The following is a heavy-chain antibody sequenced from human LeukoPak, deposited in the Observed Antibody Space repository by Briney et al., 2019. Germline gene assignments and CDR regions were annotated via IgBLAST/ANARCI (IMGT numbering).Heavy chain of an antibody. CDR3: AKDSMRYSSSWYYFDY. V-gene: IGHV3-9*01. D-gene: IGHD6-13*01. Sequence: PGGSLRLSCAASGFTFDDYAMHWVRQAPGKGLEWVSGISWNSGSIGYADSVRGRFTISRDNAKNSLYLQMNSLRAEDTALYYCAKDSMRYSSSWYYFDYWGQGTLVTVSS. CDR1: GFTFDDYA. J-gene: IGHJ4*02. CDR2: ISWNSGSI.